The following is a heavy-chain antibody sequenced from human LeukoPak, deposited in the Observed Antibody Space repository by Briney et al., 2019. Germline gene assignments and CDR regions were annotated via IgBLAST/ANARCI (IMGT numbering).Heavy chain of an antibody. CDR2: IIPILGIA. D-gene: IGHD4-17*01. CDR1: GGTFSSYA. V-gene: IGHV1-69*04. J-gene: IGHJ5*02. Sequence: SVKVSCKASGGTFSSYAISWVRQAPGQGLEWMGRIIPILGIANYAQKFQGRVTITADKSTSTAYMELSSLRSEDTAVYYCARDPGGDYVWFDPWGQGTLVTVSS. CDR3: ARDPGGDYVWFDP.